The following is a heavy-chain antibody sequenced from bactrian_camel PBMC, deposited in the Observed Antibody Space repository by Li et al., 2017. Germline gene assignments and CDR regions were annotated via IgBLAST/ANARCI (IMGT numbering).Heavy chain of an antibody. Sequence: HVQLVESGGGSVRTGGSLRLSCAASGYTAGRHCMAWFRQPPGKEREGVGARYVGGGGSYYADSVKGRFSISQDTAKNTLFLQMNNLNPEDTGMYYCAADIDLGPKYCSGGYWSSPSLKYNYWGQGTQVTVS. D-gene: IGHD2*01. CDR3: AADIDLGPKYCSGGYWSSPSLKYNY. CDR2: RYVGGGGS. CDR1: GYTAGRHC. V-gene: IGHV3S1*01. J-gene: IGHJ4*01.